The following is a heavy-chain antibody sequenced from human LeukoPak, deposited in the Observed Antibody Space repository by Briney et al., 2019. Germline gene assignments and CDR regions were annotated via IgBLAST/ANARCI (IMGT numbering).Heavy chain of an antibody. CDR3: ARGTTTILGVVIPRKYNWFDP. V-gene: IGHV4-34*01. Sequence: SETLSLTCAVYGGSFSGYYWSWIRQPPGKGLEWIGEINHSGSTNYNPSLKSRVTISVDTSKNQFSLKLSSVTAADTAVYYCARGTTTILGVVIPRKYNWFDPWGQGTLVTVSS. D-gene: IGHD3-3*01. CDR1: GGSFSGYY. CDR2: INHSGST. J-gene: IGHJ5*02.